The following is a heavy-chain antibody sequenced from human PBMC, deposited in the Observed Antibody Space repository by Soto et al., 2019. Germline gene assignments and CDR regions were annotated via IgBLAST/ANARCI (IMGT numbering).Heavy chain of an antibody. V-gene: IGHV3-33*01. CDR1: GFTFSSYG. CDR2: IWYDGSNK. J-gene: IGHJ4*02. CDR3: ARDPPGIPDISFDY. Sequence: GGSLRLSCAASGFTFSSYGMHWVRQAPGKGLEWVAVIWYDGSNKYYADSVKGRFTISRDNSKNTLYLQMNSLRAEDTAVYYCARDPPGIPDISFDYWGQGTLVTVSS.